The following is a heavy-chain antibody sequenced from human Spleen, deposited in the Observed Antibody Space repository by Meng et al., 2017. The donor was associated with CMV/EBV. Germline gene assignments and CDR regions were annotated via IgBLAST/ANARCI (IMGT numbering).Heavy chain of an antibody. CDR3: ARVRGLRFLERHYFDY. V-gene: IGHV4-61*08. D-gene: IGHD3-3*01. CDR2: IYYSGST. Sequence: SETLSLTCTVSGASISSADFYWSWIRQPPGKGLEWIGYIYYSGSTNYNPSLKSRITISVDTSKNQFSLKLSSVTAADTAVYYCARVRGLRFLERHYFDYWGQGALVTVSS. CDR1: GASISSADFY. J-gene: IGHJ4*02.